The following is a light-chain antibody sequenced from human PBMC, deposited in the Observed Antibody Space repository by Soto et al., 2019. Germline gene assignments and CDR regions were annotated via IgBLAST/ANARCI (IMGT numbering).Light chain of an antibody. CDR1: QSINGW. Sequence: DMQMTQSPSTLSASVGDRVTITCRASQSINGWLAWYQQKPGKAPKLLIYKASSLESGVPSRFSGSGSGTEFTLTISSLQPDDFATYYCQQYNSYSGTFGQGTKVDIK. V-gene: IGKV1-5*03. J-gene: IGKJ1*01. CDR3: QQYNSYSGT. CDR2: KAS.